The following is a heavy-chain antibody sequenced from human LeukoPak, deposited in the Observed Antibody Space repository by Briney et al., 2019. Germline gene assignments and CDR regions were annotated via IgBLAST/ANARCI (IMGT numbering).Heavy chain of an antibody. Sequence: ASVKVSCKASGYTFTGYYMHWVRQAPGQGLEWMGWINPNSGDTNYAQKFQGRVTMIRDTSISTAYMELSRLRSEDTAVYYCAGIVVPAAMPNHYYMDVWGKGTTVTISS. CDR3: AGIVVPAAMPNHYYMDV. CDR1: GYTFTGYY. V-gene: IGHV1-2*02. D-gene: IGHD2-2*01. CDR2: INPNSGDT. J-gene: IGHJ6*03.